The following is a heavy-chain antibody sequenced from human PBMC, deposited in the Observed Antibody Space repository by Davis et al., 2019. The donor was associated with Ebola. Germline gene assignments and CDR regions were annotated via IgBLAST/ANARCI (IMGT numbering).Heavy chain of an antibody. D-gene: IGHD2-2*01. CDR2: IYYSGST. CDR1: GGSISSYY. CDR3: ARDGIVVVPAATGGYYYYYYMDV. J-gene: IGHJ6*03. Sequence: SETLSLTCTVSGGSISSYYWSWIRQPPGKGLEWIGYIYYSGSTNYNPSLKSRVTISVDTSKNQFSLKLSSVTAADTAVYYCARDGIVVVPAATGGYYYYYYMDVWGKGTTVTVSS. V-gene: IGHV4-59*01.